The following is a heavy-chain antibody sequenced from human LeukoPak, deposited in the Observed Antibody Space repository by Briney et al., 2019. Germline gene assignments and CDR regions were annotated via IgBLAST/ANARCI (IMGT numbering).Heavy chain of an antibody. CDR1: GVSISSYY. Sequence: SETLSLTCTVSGVSISSYYWSWIRQPPGKGLEWIGYIYYSGSTNYNPSLKSRVTISVDTSKNQFSLKLSSVTAADTAVYYCASPDTDYGDYDDAFDIWGQGTMVTVSS. CDR2: IYYSGST. D-gene: IGHD4-17*01. V-gene: IGHV4-59*08. CDR3: ASPDTDYGDYDDAFDI. J-gene: IGHJ3*02.